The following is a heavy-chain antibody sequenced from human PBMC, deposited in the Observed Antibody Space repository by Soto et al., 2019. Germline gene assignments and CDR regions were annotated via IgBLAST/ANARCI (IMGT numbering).Heavy chain of an antibody. CDR3: ARSQGSSTSLEIYYYYYYGMDV. Sequence: QVQLVQSGAEVMKPGSSAKVSCKASGGTFSSYAISWVRQAPGQGLEWMGGIIPISDTTNYAQKFQGRVTITADESTSTAYMELSSLRSEDTAVYYCARSQGSSTSLEIYYYYYYGMDVWGQGTTVTVSS. J-gene: IGHJ6*02. CDR2: IIPISDTT. V-gene: IGHV1-69*01. CDR1: GGTFSSYA. D-gene: IGHD2-2*01.